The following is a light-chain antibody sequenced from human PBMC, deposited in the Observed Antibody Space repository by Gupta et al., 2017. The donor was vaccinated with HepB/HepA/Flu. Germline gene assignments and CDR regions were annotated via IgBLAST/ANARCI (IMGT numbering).Light chain of an antibody. CDR2: KAS. CDR1: QSIGSW. J-gene: IGKJ4*01. Sequence: DIQMTQSPSTLSASVGDGVTITCRASQSIGSWLAWYQQKPGKAPKLLIYKASSLQTGVPSRCSGSGSGTEFTLSISSLQPDDFATYYCQQYNSYLFSFGGGTKVEI. CDR3: QQYNSYLFS. V-gene: IGKV1-5*03.